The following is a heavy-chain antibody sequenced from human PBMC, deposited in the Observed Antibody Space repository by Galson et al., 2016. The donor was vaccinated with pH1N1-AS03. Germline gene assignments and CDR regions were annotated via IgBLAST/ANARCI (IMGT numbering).Heavy chain of an antibody. J-gene: IGHJ3*01. Sequence: LRLSCAASGFTFSNYAMTWVRQAPGKGLEWVSSISGSGGSTNSADSVRDRFSISRDNSKNTLFLLMNRLRADDTAVYYCAKKFYYDSSGHHLDVADVWGQGTAVTVSS. V-gene: IGHV3-23*01. CDR1: GFTFSNYA. CDR2: ISGSGGST. CDR3: AKKFYYDSSGHHLDVADV. D-gene: IGHD3-22*01.